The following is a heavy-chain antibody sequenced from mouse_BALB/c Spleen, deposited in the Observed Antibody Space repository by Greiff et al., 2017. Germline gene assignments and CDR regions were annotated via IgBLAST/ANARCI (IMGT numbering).Heavy chain of an antibody. CDR3: ASIVMSTVYAMDY. CDR2: ISDGGSYT. Sequence: EVQGLESGGGLVKPGGSLKLSCAASGFTFTDYYMYWVRQTPEQRLEWVATISDGGSYTYYPDSVKGRFTISRDNAKNNLYLQMSSLKSEDTAMYYYASIVMSTVYAMDYWGQGTSVTVSA. D-gene: IGHD1-1*01. CDR1: GFTFTDYY. J-gene: IGHJ4*01. V-gene: IGHV5-4*02.